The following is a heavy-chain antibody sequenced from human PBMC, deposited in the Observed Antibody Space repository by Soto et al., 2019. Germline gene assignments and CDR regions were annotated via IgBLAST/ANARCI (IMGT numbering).Heavy chain of an antibody. CDR3: ARKVNYDSSGYYWFDP. Sequence: ASVKVSCKASGGTFSSYAISWVRQAPGQGLEWMGGIIPIFGIANYAQKFQGRVTITADKSTSTAYMELSSLRSEDTAVYYCARKVNYDSSGYYWFDPWGQGTLVTVS. D-gene: IGHD3-22*01. V-gene: IGHV1-69*10. J-gene: IGHJ5*02. CDR2: IIPIFGIA. CDR1: GGTFSSYA.